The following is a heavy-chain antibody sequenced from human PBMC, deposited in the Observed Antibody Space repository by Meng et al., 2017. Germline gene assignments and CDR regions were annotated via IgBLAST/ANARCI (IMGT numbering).Heavy chain of an antibody. CDR1: GYTFTGYY. D-gene: IGHD5-12*01. CDR2: TNPNGGGT. CDR3: ARDSATGDF. V-gene: IGHV1-2*06. Sequence: QVQLVPSGAEVKKPGASVKVSCKASGYTFTGYYMHWVRQAPGQGLEWMGRTNPNGGGTNYAQKFQGRVTMTRDTSISTAYMELSRLISDDTAVYYCARDSATGDFWGQGTLVTVSS. J-gene: IGHJ4*02.